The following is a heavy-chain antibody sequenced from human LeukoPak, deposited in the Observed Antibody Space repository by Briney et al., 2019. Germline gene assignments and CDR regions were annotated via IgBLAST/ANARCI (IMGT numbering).Heavy chain of an antibody. Sequence: GGSLRLSCAASGFTFSSYVMHWVRQAPGKGLEWVAVISFEGGNKYYADSVKGRFTISRDNSKNTLHLQMNSLRADDTAVYYCARSSSTYDSMDVWGQGTTVTVSS. D-gene: IGHD2-2*01. CDR1: GFTFSSYV. V-gene: IGHV3-30*04. J-gene: IGHJ6*02. CDR3: ARSSSTYDSMDV. CDR2: ISFEGGNK.